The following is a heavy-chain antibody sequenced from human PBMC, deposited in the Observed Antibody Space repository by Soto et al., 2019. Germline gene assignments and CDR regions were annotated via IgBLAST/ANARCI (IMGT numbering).Heavy chain of an antibody. D-gene: IGHD3-10*01. CDR3: AKDDGGGSGSYSIFDY. Sequence: GGSLRLSCAASGFTFDDYAMHWVRQAPGKGLEWVSGISWNSGSIGYADSVKGRFTISRDNAKNSLYLQMNSLRAEDTALYYCAKDDGGGSGSYSIFDYWGQGTLVTVSS. CDR1: GFTFDDYA. J-gene: IGHJ4*02. V-gene: IGHV3-9*01. CDR2: ISWNSGSI.